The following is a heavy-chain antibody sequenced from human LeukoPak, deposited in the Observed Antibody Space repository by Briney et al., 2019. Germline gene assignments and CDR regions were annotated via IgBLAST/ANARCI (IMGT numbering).Heavy chain of an antibody. V-gene: IGHV4-34*01. CDR2: INHSGST. CDR1: GFTFSNAW. D-gene: IGHD1-26*01. Sequence: GSLRLSCAASGFTFSNAWMSWIRQPPGKGLEWIGEINHSGSTNYNPSLKSRVTISVDTSKNQFSLKLSSVTAADTAVYYCARGRVFRARVSNREDYWGQGTLVTVSS. J-gene: IGHJ4*02. CDR3: ARGRVFRARVSNREDY.